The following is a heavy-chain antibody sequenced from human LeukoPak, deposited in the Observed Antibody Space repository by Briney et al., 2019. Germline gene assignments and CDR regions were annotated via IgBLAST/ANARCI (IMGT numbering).Heavy chain of an antibody. CDR1: GFTFSSYA. J-gene: IGHJ4*02. Sequence: PGGSLRLSCAASGFTFSSYAMHWVRQAPGKGLEWVAVISYDGSNKYYADSVKGRFTISRDNSKNTLYLQMNSLRAEDTAIYYCAKGLGDSGLVGAGADYWGQGTLVTVSS. V-gene: IGHV3-30*07. CDR3: AKGLGDSGLVGAGADY. D-gene: IGHD1-26*01. CDR2: ISYDGSNK.